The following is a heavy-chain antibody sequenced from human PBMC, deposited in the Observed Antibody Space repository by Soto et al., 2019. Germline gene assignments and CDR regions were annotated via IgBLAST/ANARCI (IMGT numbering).Heavy chain of an antibody. D-gene: IGHD3-3*01. CDR1: RRTFRSYA. CDR3: PNGRKPDHDDGLCAFDF. CDR2: ISGCGAGT. J-gene: IGHJ4*02. V-gene: IGHV3-23*01. Sequence: GSLRLSGVVSRRTFRSYAMSCVRQSPGKGLEWGSGISGCGAGTYYADSVKGRFTISRDGSTTTLFRDMYSLGAEDTAIYYCPNGRKPDHDDGLCAFDFCGQRVLVT.